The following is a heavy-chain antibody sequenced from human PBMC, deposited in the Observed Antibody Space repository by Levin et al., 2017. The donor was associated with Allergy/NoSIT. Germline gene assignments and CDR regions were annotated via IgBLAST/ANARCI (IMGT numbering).Heavy chain of an antibody. CDR2: ISGSGGST. V-gene: IGHV3-23*01. CDR1: GFTFSSYA. J-gene: IGHJ4*02. Sequence: AGGSLRLSCAASGFTFSSYAMSWVRQAPGKGLEWVSAISGSGGSTYYADSVKGRFTISRDNSKNTLYLQMNSLRAEDTAVYYCAKGRDMGYSGSYVTPFDYWGQGTLVTVSS. D-gene: IGHD1-26*01. CDR3: AKGRDMGYSGSYVTPFDY.